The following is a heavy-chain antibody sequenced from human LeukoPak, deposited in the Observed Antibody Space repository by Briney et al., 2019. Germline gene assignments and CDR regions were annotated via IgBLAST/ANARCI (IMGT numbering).Heavy chain of an antibody. J-gene: IGHJ4*02. D-gene: IGHD2-21*02. CDR3: ARDLGDPSGY. Sequence: GGSLRLSCAASGFTFSSYSMNWVRQAPGKGLEWVSYISSSSSTIYYADSVKGRFTISRDNAKNSLYLQMNSLRAEDTAVYYCARDLGDPSGYWGQGTLVTVSS. V-gene: IGHV3-48*04. CDR1: GFTFSSYS. CDR2: ISSSSSTI.